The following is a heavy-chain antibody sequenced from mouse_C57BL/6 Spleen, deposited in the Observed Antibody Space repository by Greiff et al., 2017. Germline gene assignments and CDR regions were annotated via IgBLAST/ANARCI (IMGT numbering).Heavy chain of an antibody. J-gene: IGHJ4*01. CDR3: DRHKQDYAMDY. Sequence: VQLQEPGPGLVAPSQSLSITCTVSGFSLTSYGVHWVRQPPGQGLEWLVVIWSDGSTTYNSALKSRLSICKDNSKGQVFLKMHSLQTDDTAIYYSDRHKQDYAMDYWGQGTSVTVSS. CDR2: IWSDGST. CDR1: GFSLTSYG. V-gene: IGHV2-6-1*01.